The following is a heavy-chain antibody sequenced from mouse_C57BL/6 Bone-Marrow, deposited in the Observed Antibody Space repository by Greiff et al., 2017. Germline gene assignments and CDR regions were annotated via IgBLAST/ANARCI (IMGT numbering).Heavy chain of an antibody. D-gene: IGHD2-3*01. CDR3: ARGGVYDGYSYAMDY. CDR2: ISYDGSN. CDR1: GYSITSGYY. V-gene: IGHV3-6*01. J-gene: IGHJ4*01. Sequence: DVKLQESGPGLVKPSQSLSLTCSVTGYSITSGYYWNWIRQFPGNKLEWMGYISYDGSNNYNPSLKNRISITRDTSKNQFFLKLNSVTTEDTATYYCARGGVYDGYSYAMDYWGQGTSVTVSS.